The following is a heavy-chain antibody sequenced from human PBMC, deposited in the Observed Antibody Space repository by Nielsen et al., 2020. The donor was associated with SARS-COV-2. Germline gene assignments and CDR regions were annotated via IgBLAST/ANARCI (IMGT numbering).Heavy chain of an antibody. CDR1: GFTLRSYS. CDR3: ARANGGSYYGALDY. J-gene: IGHJ4*02. V-gene: IGHV3-30*04. Sequence: GSPRLSRAAFGFTLRSYSMHWVRQAPGRGLEWGAVIFYDGSNKYYADSVKGRFTISRDNSKNTLYVQMNSLRAEDTAVYYCARANGGSYYGALDYWGQGTLVTVSS. D-gene: IGHD1-26*01. CDR2: IFYDGSNK.